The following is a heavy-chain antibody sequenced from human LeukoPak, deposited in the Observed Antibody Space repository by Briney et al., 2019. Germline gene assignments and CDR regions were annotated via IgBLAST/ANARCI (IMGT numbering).Heavy chain of an antibody. CDR2: INHSGST. D-gene: IGHD6-19*01. CDR1: GGSFSGYY. Sequence: SETLSLTCAVYGGSFSGYYWSWIRQPPGKGLEWIGEINHSGSTNYNPSLKSRVTISVDTSKNQFSLKLSSVTAADTAVYYCARGVSGYRRGWYTQINAPFDYWGQGTLVTVSS. V-gene: IGHV4-34*01. CDR3: ARGVSGYRRGWYTQINAPFDY. J-gene: IGHJ4*02.